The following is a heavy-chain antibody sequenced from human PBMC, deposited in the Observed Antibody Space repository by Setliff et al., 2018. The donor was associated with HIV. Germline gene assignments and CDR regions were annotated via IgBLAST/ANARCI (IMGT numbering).Heavy chain of an antibody. CDR1: GGTFSNYA. CDR2: IIPLFGTA. V-gene: IGHV1-69*13. J-gene: IGHJ3*01. Sequence: SVKVSCKASGGTFSNYAFSWVRQAPGQGLECMGGIIPLFGTANYAQNCQGRVIITADASTSTAYMELSSLRSEDTAMYYCARDRHHYDSSGFDAFDLWGQGTMVTVSS. CDR3: ARDRHHYDSSGFDAFDL. D-gene: IGHD3-22*01.